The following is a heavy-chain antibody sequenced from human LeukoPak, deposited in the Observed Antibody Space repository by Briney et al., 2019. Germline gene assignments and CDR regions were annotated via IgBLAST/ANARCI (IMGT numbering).Heavy chain of an antibody. D-gene: IGHD3-22*01. V-gene: IGHV3-48*01. J-gene: IGHJ4*02. Sequence: GGSLRLSCAASGFTFSSSSMNWVRQAPGKGLEWVSCISSSSNTIYYADSVKGRFTISRDNAKNSLYLQMNSLRAEDTAVYYCARERSGCVDYWGQGTLVTVSS. CDR1: GFTFSSSS. CDR3: ARERSGCVDY. CDR2: ISSSSNTI.